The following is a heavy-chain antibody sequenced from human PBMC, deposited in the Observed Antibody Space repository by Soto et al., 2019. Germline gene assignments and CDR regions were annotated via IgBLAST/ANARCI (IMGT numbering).Heavy chain of an antibody. Sequence: EVPLVESGGGLIQPGGSLRLSCAASGFTVSSNYMSWVRQAPGKGLEWVSVIYSGGSTYYADSVKGRFTISRDNSKNTLYLQMNSLRAEDTAVYYCARVVDTASPDAFDIWGQGTMVTVSS. CDR2: IYSGGST. CDR1: GFTVSSNY. V-gene: IGHV3-53*01. CDR3: ARVVDTASPDAFDI. J-gene: IGHJ3*02. D-gene: IGHD5-18*01.